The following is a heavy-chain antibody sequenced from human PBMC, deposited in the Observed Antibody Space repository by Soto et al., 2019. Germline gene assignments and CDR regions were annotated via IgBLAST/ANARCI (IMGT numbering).Heavy chain of an antibody. Sequence: SETLSLTCTVSGGSISSYYWSWIRQPPGKGLEWIGYIYYNGSTNYNPSLKSRVTISVDTSKNQFSLKLSSVTAADTAVYYCARTIPAHDAFDIWGQGTMVTVSS. CDR2: IYYNGST. CDR3: ARTIPAHDAFDI. CDR1: GGSISSYY. D-gene: IGHD3-10*01. V-gene: IGHV4-59*01. J-gene: IGHJ3*02.